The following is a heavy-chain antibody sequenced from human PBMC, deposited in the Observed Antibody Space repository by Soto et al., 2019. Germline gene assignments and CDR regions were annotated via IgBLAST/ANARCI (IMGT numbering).Heavy chain of an antibody. CDR3: ARAPYYDFWSGYTLTPGVFAI. D-gene: IGHD3-3*01. Sequence: SQTLSLTCAISGDSVSSNSAAWNWIRQSPSRGLEWLGRTYYRSKWYNDYAVSVKSRITINPDTSKNQFSLQLNSVTPEDTAVYYCARAPYYDFWSGYTLTPGVFAIRGQATMVTLSS. CDR2: TYYRSKWYN. V-gene: IGHV6-1*01. J-gene: IGHJ3*02. CDR1: GDSVSSNSAA.